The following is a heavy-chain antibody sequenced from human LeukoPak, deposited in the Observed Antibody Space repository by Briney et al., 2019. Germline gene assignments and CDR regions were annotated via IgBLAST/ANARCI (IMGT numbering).Heavy chain of an antibody. D-gene: IGHD5-18*01. CDR3: ARDTAMVIYYGMDV. CDR2: IYHSVST. CDR1: GGSISSSNW. V-gene: IGHV4-4*02. J-gene: IGHJ6*02. Sequence: PSQTLSLTCAVSGGSISSSNWWSWVRQPPGKGLEWIGEIYHSVSTNYNPSLKSRVTISVDKSKNQFSLKLSSVTAADTAVYYCARDTAMVIYYGMDVWGQGTTVTVSS.